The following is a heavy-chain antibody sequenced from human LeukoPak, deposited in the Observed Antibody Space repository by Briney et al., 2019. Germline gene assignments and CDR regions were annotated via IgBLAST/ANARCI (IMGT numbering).Heavy chain of an antibody. Sequence: PSETLSLTCAVYGGSFSGYYWSWIRQPPGKGLEWIGEINHSGSTNYNPSLKSRVTISVDTSKNQFSLKLSSVTAADTAVYYCARASGYDWRGVDYWGQGTLVTVSS. J-gene: IGHJ4*02. CDR2: INHSGST. CDR3: ARASGYDWRGVDY. V-gene: IGHV4-34*01. D-gene: IGHD5-12*01. CDR1: GGSFSGYY.